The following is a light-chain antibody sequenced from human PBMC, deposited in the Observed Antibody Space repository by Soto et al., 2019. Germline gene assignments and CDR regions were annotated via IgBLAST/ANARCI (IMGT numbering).Light chain of an antibody. CDR1: QNIDRW. V-gene: IGKV1-5*03. J-gene: IGKJ1*01. CDR3: QHYNSYPWT. Sequence: DIQMTQSPSTLSASVGDRVTITCRASQNIDRWLPWYQQKPGKAPNLLIYGASSLESGVPSRFSGSGSGTEFTLTISSLRPDDFATYYCQHYNSYPWTFGQGTKVEIK. CDR2: GAS.